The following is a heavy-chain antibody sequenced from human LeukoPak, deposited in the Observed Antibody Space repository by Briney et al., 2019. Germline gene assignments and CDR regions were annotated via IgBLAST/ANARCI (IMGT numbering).Heavy chain of an antibody. D-gene: IGHD3-22*01. CDR3: ARDLAMIVVDPSLGAVEI. Sequence: PSETLSLTCAVYGGSFSGYYWSWIRQPPGKGLEWIGEINHSGSTNYNPSLKSRVTISEDTSKNQFSLKLSSVTAADTAVYFCARDLAMIVVDPSLGAVEIWGQGTMVTVSS. J-gene: IGHJ3*02. V-gene: IGHV4-34*01. CDR1: GGSFSGYY. CDR2: INHSGST.